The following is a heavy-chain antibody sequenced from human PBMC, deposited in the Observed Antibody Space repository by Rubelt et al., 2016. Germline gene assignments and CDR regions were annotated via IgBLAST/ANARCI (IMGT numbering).Heavy chain of an antibody. V-gene: IGHV1-3*01. Sequence: QVQLVQSGAEVKKPGASVKVSCKASGYTFTSYAMHWVRQAPGQRLEWMGWINAGNGNTKYSPKCQGRVTITRDTSASTAYMELSSLRSEDTAVYYCARELWCGGDCYYFDYWGQGTLVTVSS. CDR2: INAGNGNT. J-gene: IGHJ4*02. D-gene: IGHD2-21*02. CDR1: GYTFTSYA. CDR3: ARELWCGGDCYYFDY.